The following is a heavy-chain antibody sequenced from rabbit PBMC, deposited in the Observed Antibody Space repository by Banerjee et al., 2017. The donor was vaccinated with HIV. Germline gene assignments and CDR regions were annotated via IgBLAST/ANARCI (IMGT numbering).Heavy chain of an antibody. J-gene: IGHJ4*01. Sequence: QEQLEESGGDLVKPGASLTLTCTASGFSFSNSPDMCGVRQAPGKGLEWIGCINTGSGHTYYATWVNGRFTISKTSSTTVTLQMTSLTAADTATYFCARSGGDGNPYALHLWGPGTLVTVS. V-gene: IGHV1S45*01. CDR3: ARSGGDGNPYALHL. CDR1: GFSFSNSPD. CDR2: INTGSGHT. D-gene: IGHD6-1*01.